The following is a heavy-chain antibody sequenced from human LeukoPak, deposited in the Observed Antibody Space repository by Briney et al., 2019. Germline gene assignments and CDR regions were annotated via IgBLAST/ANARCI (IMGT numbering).Heavy chain of an antibody. D-gene: IGHD6-13*01. CDR3: ARAGIAAAGPAYYYYGMDV. CDR2: INAGNGNT. CDR1: GYTFTSYA. V-gene: IGHV1-3*01. Sequence: ASVKVSCKASGYTFTSYAMHWVRQAPGQRLEWMGWINAGNGNTKYSQKFQGRVTITRDTSASTAYMELSSLRSEDTAVYYCARAGIAAAGPAYYYYGMDVWGQGTTVTASS. J-gene: IGHJ6*02.